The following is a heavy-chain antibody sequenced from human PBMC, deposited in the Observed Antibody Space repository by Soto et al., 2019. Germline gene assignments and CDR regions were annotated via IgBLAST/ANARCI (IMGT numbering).Heavy chain of an antibody. CDR2: SWHDGRTI. V-gene: IGHV3-33*01. CDR3: ARAGDNSGPEYFQY. CDR1: GFSLRKYG. J-gene: IGHJ1*01. Sequence: HPGGSLRLSGIASGFSLRKYGMHWVRQAPGQGLEWVAVSWHDGRTIDSGDCVRGRFTISRASDKNSLDLQLSNMKGDDTAVYYCARAGDNSGPEYFQYWGECTLGTVPS. D-gene: IGHD2-15*01.